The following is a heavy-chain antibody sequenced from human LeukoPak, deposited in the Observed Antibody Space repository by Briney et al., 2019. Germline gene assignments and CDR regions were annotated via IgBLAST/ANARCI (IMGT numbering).Heavy chain of an antibody. CDR3: ARIYPNSGYKYRDAFDI. J-gene: IGHJ3*02. D-gene: IGHD3-22*01. Sequence: PSETLSLTCTVSGGSISSSSYYWGWIRQPPGKGLEWIGSIYYSGSTYYNPSLKSRVTISVDTSKEQFSLKLSSVTAADTAVYYCARIYPNSGYKYRDAFDIWGQGTMVTVSS. V-gene: IGHV4-39*01. CDR2: IYYSGST. CDR1: GGSISSSSYY.